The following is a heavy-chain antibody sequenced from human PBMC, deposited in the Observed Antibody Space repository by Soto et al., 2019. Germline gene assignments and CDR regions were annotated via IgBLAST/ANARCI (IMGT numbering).Heavy chain of an antibody. CDR2: VYYSGST. Sequence: SETLSLTCNVSGGSISNYYWTWIRQSPGKGLEWIGYVYYSGSTNYNPSLKSRVTISVDRSKNQFSLKLTSVTAADTAVYYCAVGRSGYYYLDYWGQGTLVTVSS. V-gene: IGHV4-59*01. D-gene: IGHD3-22*01. CDR3: AVGRSGYYYLDY. J-gene: IGHJ4*02. CDR1: GGSISNYY.